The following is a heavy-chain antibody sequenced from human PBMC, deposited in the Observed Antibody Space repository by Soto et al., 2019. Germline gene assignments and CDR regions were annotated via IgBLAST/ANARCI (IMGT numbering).Heavy chain of an antibody. CDR2: IYYSGST. V-gene: IGHV4-30-4*01. CDR1: GGSISSGDYY. J-gene: IGHJ5*02. CDR3: ARDGYYDSSGYVWFDP. Sequence: QVQLQESGPGLVKPSQTLSLTCTVSGGSISSGDYYWRWIRQPPGKGLEWIGYIYYSGSTYYNPSLKSRVTISVDTSKNQCSLKLSSVTAADTAVYYCARDGYYDSSGYVWFDPWGQGTLVTVSS. D-gene: IGHD3-22*01.